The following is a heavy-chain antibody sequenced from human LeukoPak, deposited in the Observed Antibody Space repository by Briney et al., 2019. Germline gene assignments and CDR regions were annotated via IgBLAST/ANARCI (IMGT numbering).Heavy chain of an antibody. CDR1: GFTFSSYW. D-gene: IGHD5-12*01. V-gene: IGHV3-74*01. CDR3: TAAPMSGYTYTLGY. CDR2: INSDGSTT. Sequence: GGSLRLSCAASGFTFSSYWRHWGPRDPGKGLVWVSRINSDGSTTKYADSEKGRFTISRDNDKNTMYLQMNSLRAEDTAVYYCTAAPMSGYTYTLGYWGQGTLVTVSS. J-gene: IGHJ4*02.